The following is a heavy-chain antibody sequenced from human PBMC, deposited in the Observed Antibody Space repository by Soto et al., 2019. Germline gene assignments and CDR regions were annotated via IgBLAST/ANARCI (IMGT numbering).Heavy chain of an antibody. D-gene: IGHD5-18*01. J-gene: IGHJ4*02. CDR2: ISSNGGST. CDR1: GFTFSSYA. Sequence: XGSLGLSCSASGFTFSSYAMHGVRQAPGKGLEYVSAISSNGGSTYYADSVKGRFTISRDNSKNTLYLQMSSLRAEDTAVYYCVKDGYSYGYDYWGQGTLVTVSS. V-gene: IGHV3-64D*06. CDR3: VKDGYSYGYDY.